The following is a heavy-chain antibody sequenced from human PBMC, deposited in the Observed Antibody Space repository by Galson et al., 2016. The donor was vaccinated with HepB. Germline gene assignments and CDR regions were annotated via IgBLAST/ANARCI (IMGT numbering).Heavy chain of an antibody. D-gene: IGHD6-19*01. V-gene: IGHV3-23*01. CDR1: GLTFSSCS. CDR2: VSGSGTIT. J-gene: IGHJ4*02. Sequence: SLRLSCAASGLTFSSCSMYWVRQAPGKGLEWVSAVSGSGTITYHANSVTGRFTDSRDNSKNTLYLQMNSLRAEDTAVYYCAKGDKVTGWDNWGQGTLVAVSS. CDR3: AKGDKVTGWDN.